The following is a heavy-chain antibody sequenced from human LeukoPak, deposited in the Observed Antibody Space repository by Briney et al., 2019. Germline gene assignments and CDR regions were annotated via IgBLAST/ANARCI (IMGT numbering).Heavy chain of an antibody. V-gene: IGHV3-33*01. J-gene: IGHJ4*02. Sequence: PGGSLRLSCAASGFTFSSYGMHWVRQAPGKGLEWVAVIWYDGRNKYYADSVRGRFTISRDNSKNTLYLQMNSLRAEDTAVYYCARDVVYSGYAPDYWGQGTLVTVSS. CDR3: ARDVVYSGYAPDY. D-gene: IGHD5-12*01. CDR1: GFTFSSYG. CDR2: IWYDGRNK.